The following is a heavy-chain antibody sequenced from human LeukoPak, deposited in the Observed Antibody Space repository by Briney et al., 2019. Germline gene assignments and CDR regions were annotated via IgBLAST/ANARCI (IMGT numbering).Heavy chain of an antibody. D-gene: IGHD5-24*01. CDR1: GGSFSGYY. V-gene: IGHV4-34*01. Sequence: SETLSLTCAVYGGSFSGYYWSWIRQPPGKGLEWIGEINHSGSTNYNPSLKSRVTISVDTSKNQFSLKLSSVTAADTAVYYCARRWLYFDYWGQGTLVTVSS. J-gene: IGHJ4*02. CDR3: ARRWLYFDY. CDR2: INHSGST.